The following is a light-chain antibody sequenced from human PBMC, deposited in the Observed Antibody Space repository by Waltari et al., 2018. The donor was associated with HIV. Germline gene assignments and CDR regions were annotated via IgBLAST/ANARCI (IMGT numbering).Light chain of an antibody. Sequence: QSVLTQPPSASGTPGQRVTISCSGSNSHLGSNTVTWYPQLPGTPPNLPINSHNQRPAGVPDRFSGSNSGTSASLAISGLHSDDEAHYSCAAWDDSLSVYVFATGTKVTVL. CDR1: NSHLGSNT. V-gene: IGLV1-44*01. CDR3: AAWDDSLSVYV. CDR2: SHN. J-gene: IGLJ1*01.